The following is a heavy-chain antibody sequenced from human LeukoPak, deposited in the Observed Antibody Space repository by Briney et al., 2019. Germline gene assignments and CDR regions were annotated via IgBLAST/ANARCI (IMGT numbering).Heavy chain of an antibody. Sequence: ASVKVSCKASGYTFTGYYMHWVRQAPGQGLEWMGWINTNTGNPTYAQGFTGRFVFSLDTSVSTAYLQISSLKAEDTAVYYCARGGRGYYYDSSGYYLDWGQGTLVTVSS. V-gene: IGHV7-4-1*02. J-gene: IGHJ4*02. CDR2: INTNTGNP. D-gene: IGHD3-22*01. CDR1: GYTFTGYY. CDR3: ARGGRGYYYDSSGYYLD.